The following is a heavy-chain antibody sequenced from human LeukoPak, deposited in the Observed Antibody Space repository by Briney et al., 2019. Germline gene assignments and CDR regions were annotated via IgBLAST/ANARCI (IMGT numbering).Heavy chain of an antibody. V-gene: IGHV3-33*01. J-gene: IGHJ4*02. CDR3: ATGLWGTTVTRLDY. CDR1: GFTFSTYG. D-gene: IGHD4-17*01. CDR2: IWFDGSDK. Sequence: PGRSLRLSCAASGFTFSTYGMHWVRQAPGKGLEWVAVIWFDGSDKYYADSVKGRFTMSRDNSKNTLYLQMNSLRAEDTALYFCATGLWGTTVTRLDYWGQGTLVTVSS.